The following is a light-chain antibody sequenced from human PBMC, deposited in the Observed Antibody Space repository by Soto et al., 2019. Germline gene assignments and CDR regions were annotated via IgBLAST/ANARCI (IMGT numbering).Light chain of an antibody. J-gene: IGLJ1*01. V-gene: IGLV2-14*03. CDR1: RTDVDGHDY. CDR3: SSYTASTPFYV. CDR2: DVH. Sequence: QSALTQPASVSGSPGQSITISCTGARTDVDGHDYVSWYQQHPGQAPKLIIFDVHNRPSGVSSRFSGSKSGDMASLTISGLRAEDVGDYYCSSYTASTPFYVFGTGTKVTVL.